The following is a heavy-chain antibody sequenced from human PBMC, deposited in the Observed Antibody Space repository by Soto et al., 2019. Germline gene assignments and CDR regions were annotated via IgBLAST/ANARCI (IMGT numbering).Heavy chain of an antibody. CDR1: GYSFTSYW. CDR2: IDPSDSYT. D-gene: IGHD5-12*01. V-gene: IGHV5-10-1*01. J-gene: IGHJ4*02. CDR3: ARQEMGREMATMNPFDY. Sequence: GESLKISCKGSGYSFTSYWISWVRQMPGKGLEWMGRIDPSDSYTNYSPSFQGHVTISADKSISTAYLQWSSLKASDAAMYYCARQEMGREMATMNPFDYWGQGTLVTVSS.